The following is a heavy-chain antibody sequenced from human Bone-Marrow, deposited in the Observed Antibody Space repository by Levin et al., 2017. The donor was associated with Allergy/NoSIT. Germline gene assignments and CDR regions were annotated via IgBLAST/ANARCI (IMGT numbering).Heavy chain of an antibody. CDR2: TSGNGDRT. J-gene: IGHJ4*02. D-gene: IGHD6-19*01. Sequence: GESLKISCAASGFTFSSHAMSWVRQAPGRGLEWVSVTSGNGDRTYDADSVKGRFTISRDNTRNTLYLQMNRLRADDTAIYYCAQEGSGSVAGKFAFWGQGTLVTVSS. CDR1: GFTFSSHA. V-gene: IGHV3-23*01. CDR3: AQEGSGSVAGKFAF.